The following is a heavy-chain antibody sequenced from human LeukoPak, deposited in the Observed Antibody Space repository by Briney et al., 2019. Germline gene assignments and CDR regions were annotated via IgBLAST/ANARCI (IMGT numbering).Heavy chain of an antibody. V-gene: IGHV1-2*04. CDR3: ARSIYYGSGSYYHFDY. D-gene: IGHD3-10*01. CDR2: INPNSGGT. CDR1: GYTFTSYA. J-gene: IGHJ4*02. Sequence: ASVKVSCKASGYTFTSYAMNWVRQAPGQGLEWMGWINPNSGGTNYAQKFQGWVTMTRDTSISTAYMELSRLRSDDTAVYYCARSIYYGSGSYYHFDYWGQGTLVTVSS.